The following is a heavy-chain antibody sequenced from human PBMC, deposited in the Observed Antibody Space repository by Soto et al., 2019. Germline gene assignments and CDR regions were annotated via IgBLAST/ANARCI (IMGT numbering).Heavy chain of an antibody. D-gene: IGHD3-9*01. Sequence: QVQLVQSGAEVKKPGASVKVSCKASGYTFTSYGISWVRQAPGQGLEWMGWISAYNGNTNYAQKLQGRVTMTTDTSTSTAYMELRSLRSDDTAVYYCARDPTRFDWLLLHYYYYGMDVWGQGTTVTVSS. J-gene: IGHJ6*02. V-gene: IGHV1-18*01. CDR2: ISAYNGNT. CDR1: GYTFTSYG. CDR3: ARDPTRFDWLLLHYYYYGMDV.